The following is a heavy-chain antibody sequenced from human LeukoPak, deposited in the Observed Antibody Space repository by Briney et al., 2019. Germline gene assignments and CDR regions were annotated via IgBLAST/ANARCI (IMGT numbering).Heavy chain of an antibody. CDR2: IYYSGSI. D-gene: IGHD4-17*01. J-gene: IGHJ3*02. Sequence: PSDTLSLTCAVSGYSISSSNYWAWIQQPPGKGLEWIGHIYYSGSIYYNPSLKSRVTMSVDTSKNQFSLKLSSVTAVDTAVYYCARKATTGPTKAAFDIWGQGTMVTVSS. CDR3: ARKATTGPTKAAFDI. V-gene: IGHV4-28*05. CDR1: GYSISSSNY.